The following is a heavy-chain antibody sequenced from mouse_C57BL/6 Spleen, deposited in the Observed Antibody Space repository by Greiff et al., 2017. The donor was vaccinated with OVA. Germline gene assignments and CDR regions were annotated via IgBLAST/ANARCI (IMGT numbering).Heavy chain of an antibody. CDR3: ARIEGSLTGIPSYAMDY. D-gene: IGHD4-1*01. Sequence: QVQLQQSGAELVKPGASVKLSCKASGYTFTSYWMQWVKQRPGQGLEWIGEIDPSDSYTTYNQKFKGKATLTVDTSSSTAYMQLSSLTSEDSAVYYCARIEGSLTGIPSYAMDYWGQGTSVTVSS. CDR2: IDPSDSYT. J-gene: IGHJ4*01. CDR1: GYTFTSYW. V-gene: IGHV1-50*01.